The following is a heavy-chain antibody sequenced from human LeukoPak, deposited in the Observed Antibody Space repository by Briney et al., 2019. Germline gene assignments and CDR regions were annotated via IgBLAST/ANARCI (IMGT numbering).Heavy chain of an antibody. CDR1: GYTFTGYY. CDR2: ISAYNGNT. V-gene: IGHV1-18*04. Sequence: ASVKVSCKASGYTFTGYYMHWVRQAPGQGLEWMGWISAYNGNTNYAQKLQGRVTMTTDTSTSTAYMELRSLRSDDTAVYYCARTSGYDRFIDYWGQGTLVTVSS. D-gene: IGHD5-12*01. CDR3: ARTSGYDRFIDY. J-gene: IGHJ4*02.